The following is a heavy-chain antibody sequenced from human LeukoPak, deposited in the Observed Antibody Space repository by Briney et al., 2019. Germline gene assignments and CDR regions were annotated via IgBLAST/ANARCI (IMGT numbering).Heavy chain of an antibody. Sequence: GGSLRLSCAASGFTFSSYWMSWVRQAPGKGLEWVANIKQDGSEKHYVDSVKGRFTISRDNAKNSLYLQMNSLRAEDTAVYYCAKDGSSWYSEIDYWGQGTLVTVSS. V-gene: IGHV3-7*01. J-gene: IGHJ4*02. CDR3: AKDGSSWYSEIDY. CDR2: IKQDGSEK. CDR1: GFTFSSYW. D-gene: IGHD6-13*01.